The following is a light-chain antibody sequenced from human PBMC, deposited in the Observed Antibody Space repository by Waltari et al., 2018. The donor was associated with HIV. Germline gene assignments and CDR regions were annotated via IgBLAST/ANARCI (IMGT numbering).Light chain of an antibody. J-gene: IGLJ2*01. CDR2: RDN. V-gene: IGLV10-54*04. CDR1: SNNVGNQG. CDR3: ATRDLQLRAGG. Sequence: QAGLTQPPSVSKGMRQTATLTCTGNSNNVGNQGAAWLQQHQGHPPKLLSYRDNKPPPGIPEEFPATRSGNTAPLTISGVQPGGEAGQFGATRDLQLRAGGFGGGTTLTVL.